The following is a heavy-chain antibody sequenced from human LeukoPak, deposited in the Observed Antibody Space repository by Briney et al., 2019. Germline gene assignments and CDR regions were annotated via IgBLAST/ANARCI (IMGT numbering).Heavy chain of an antibody. CDR3: AIHGTGTTARVAFDI. V-gene: IGHV4-39*01. J-gene: IGHJ3*02. Sequence: PSQTLSLTCTVSGGSTSSSSYYWGWIRQPPGKGLEWSGSIYYSGSTYYNPSLKSRVTISVDTSKNQFSLKLSSVTAENTAVYYCAIHGTGTTARVAFDIWGQGTLVTVSS. CDR2: IYYSGST. D-gene: IGHD1-7*01. CDR1: GGSTSSSSYY.